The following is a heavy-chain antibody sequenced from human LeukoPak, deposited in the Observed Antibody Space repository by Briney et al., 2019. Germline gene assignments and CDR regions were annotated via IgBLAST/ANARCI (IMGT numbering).Heavy chain of an antibody. V-gene: IGHV3-73*01. CDR2: IRSKANSYAT. D-gene: IGHD6-13*01. CDR1: GFTFSGSA. CDR3: TRTGQLGQYFFDY. Sequence: GGSLRLSCAASGFTFSGSAMHWVRQASGKGLEWVGRIRSKANSYATAYAASVRCRFTISRDDSKNTAHLQMNSLKTEDTAVYYCTRTGQLGQYFFDYWGQGTLVTVSS. J-gene: IGHJ4*02.